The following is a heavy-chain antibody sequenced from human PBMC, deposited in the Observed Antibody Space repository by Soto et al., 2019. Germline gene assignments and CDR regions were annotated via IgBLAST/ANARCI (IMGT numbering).Heavy chain of an antibody. CDR3: ARGQSSLLLDC. V-gene: IGHV4-34*01. CDR1: GVSFSGYY. J-gene: IGHJ4*02. D-gene: IGHD2-8*02. Sequence: SETLSLTCAVYGVSFSGYYWSWLRQPPGKGLEWIGEINHSGSTNYNPSLKSRVTISVDTSKNQFSLKLSSVTAADTAVYYCARGQSSLLLDCWGQGVLVTVSS. CDR2: INHSGST.